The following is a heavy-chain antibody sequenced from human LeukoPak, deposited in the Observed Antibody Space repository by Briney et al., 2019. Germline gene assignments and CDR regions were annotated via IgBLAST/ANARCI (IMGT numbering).Heavy chain of an antibody. CDR2: IYYSGST. D-gene: IGHD3-3*01. V-gene: IGHV4-59*01. CDR3: ARGGYDFWSGYYVYYFDY. Sequence: PSETLSLTCTVSGGSISSYYWSWIRQPPGKGLEWIGYIYYSGSTNYNPSLKSRVTISVDTSKNQFSLKLSSVTAADTAVYYCARGGYDFWSGYYVYYFDYWGQGTLVTVSS. J-gene: IGHJ4*02. CDR1: GGSISSYY.